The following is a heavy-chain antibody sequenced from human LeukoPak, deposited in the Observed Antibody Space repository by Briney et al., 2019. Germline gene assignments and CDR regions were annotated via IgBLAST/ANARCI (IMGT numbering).Heavy chain of an antibody. D-gene: IGHD5-12*01. V-gene: IGHV3-23*01. Sequence: GGSLRLSCAASGFTSSSYAMSWVRQAPGKGLEWVSSISGSGGSTYYADSVKGRFTISRDNSKDTLYLQMNSLRAEDTAVYYCVRDGGVSGYDLLDYWGQGTLVTVSS. CDR1: GFTSSSYA. CDR2: ISGSGGST. J-gene: IGHJ4*02. CDR3: VRDGGVSGYDLLDY.